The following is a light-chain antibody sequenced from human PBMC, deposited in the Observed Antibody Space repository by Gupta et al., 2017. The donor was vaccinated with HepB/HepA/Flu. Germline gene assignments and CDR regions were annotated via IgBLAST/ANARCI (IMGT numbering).Light chain of an antibody. J-gene: IGKJ2*01. V-gene: IGKV4-1*01. CDR1: QSVLYSSISKNY. Sequence: DIVMTQPPDPLAVSLGERATINCKSSQSVLYSSISKNYLAWYQHKPGQPPRLLIYWASTRESGVPDRFSGSGSGTDFTLTISSLQAEDVAVYYCQQYHTTPYTFGQGTKLEIK. CDR2: WAS. CDR3: QQYHTTPYT.